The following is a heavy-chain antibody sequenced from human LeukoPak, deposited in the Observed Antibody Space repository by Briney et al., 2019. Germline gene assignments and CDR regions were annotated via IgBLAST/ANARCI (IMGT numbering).Heavy chain of an antibody. CDR2: INPNSGGT. D-gene: IGHD3-10*01. CDR3: ARGGTMVRGVVAAFDI. Sequence: ASVKVSCKAAGYTFTGYYMHWVRQAPGQGLEWMGWINPNSGGTNYAQKFQGRVTMTRDTSISTAYMELSRPRSDDTAVYYCARGGTMVRGVVAAFDIWGQGTMVTVSS. V-gene: IGHV1-2*02. CDR1: GYTFTGYY. J-gene: IGHJ3*02.